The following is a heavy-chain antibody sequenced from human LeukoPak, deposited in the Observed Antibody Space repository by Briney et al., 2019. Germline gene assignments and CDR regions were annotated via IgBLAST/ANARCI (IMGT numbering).Heavy chain of an antibody. Sequence: SGGSLRLSCAASGFIFNTYAMSWVRRAPGKGLEWVSAISRDGGSTWYADSVEGRFTISRDNAKNSLYLQMNSLRAEDTALYYCARVAYYDSSGCPFDYWGQGTLVTVSS. V-gene: IGHV3-23*01. CDR2: ISRDGGST. CDR3: ARVAYYDSSGCPFDY. D-gene: IGHD3-22*01. J-gene: IGHJ4*02. CDR1: GFIFNTYA.